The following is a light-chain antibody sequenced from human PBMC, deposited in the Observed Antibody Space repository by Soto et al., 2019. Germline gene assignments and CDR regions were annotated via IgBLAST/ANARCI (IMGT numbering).Light chain of an antibody. CDR1: SSDVGSYNL. CDR3: CSYAGSNTYV. CDR2: GVT. V-gene: IGLV2-23*02. J-gene: IGLJ1*01. Sequence: QSALTQPASVSGSPGQSITISCTGTSSDVGSYNLVSWYQQHQGKAPKFMINGVTKRPSGVSNRFSGSKSGNTASLTISGLQAEDEADYYCCSYAGSNTYVFGTGTKVTVL.